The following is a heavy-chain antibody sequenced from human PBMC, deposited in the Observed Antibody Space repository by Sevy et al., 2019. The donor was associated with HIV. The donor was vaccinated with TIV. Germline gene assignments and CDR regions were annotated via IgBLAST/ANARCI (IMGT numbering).Heavy chain of an antibody. CDR3: AQEVSEHSYSDY. Sequence: GGSLRLSCVTSGFTFSSYAMSWVRQTPGKGLEWVSAIGVSADYKYYADSVKGRFTISRDNSKNTLYLQMNGLRAEDTAVYYFAQEVSEHSYSDYWGQGTLVTVSS. D-gene: IGHD3-10*01. V-gene: IGHV3-23*01. CDR1: GFTFSSYA. J-gene: IGHJ4*02. CDR2: IGVSADYK.